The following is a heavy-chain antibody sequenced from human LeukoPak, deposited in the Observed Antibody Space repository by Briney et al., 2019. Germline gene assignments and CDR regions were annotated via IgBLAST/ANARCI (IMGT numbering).Heavy chain of an antibody. J-gene: IGHJ6*04. V-gene: IGHV3-30*18. CDR2: ISYDGINE. CDR1: GFTFSTYG. CDR3: AKEGGYSYDLGYSMDV. D-gene: IGHD5-18*01. Sequence: PGRSLRLSCAASGFTFSTYGMHWVRQAPGKGLEWVAVISYDGINEYYADSVKGRFTISRDNSKNTMYLQMNSLRAEDTAVYYCAKEGGYSYDLGYSMDVWGKGTTVTVSS.